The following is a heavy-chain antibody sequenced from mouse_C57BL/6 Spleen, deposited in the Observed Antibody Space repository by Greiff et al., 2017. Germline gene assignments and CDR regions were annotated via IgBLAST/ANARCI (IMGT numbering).Heavy chain of an antibody. CDR3: ARHYYGSSYYFDD. CDR1: GFTFSSYG. V-gene: IGHV5-6*01. CDR2: ISSGGSYT. J-gene: IGHJ2*01. D-gene: IGHD1-1*01. Sequence: DVQLVESGGDLVKPGGSLKLSCAASGFTFSSYGMSWVRQTPDKRLEWVATISSGGSYTYYPDSVKGRFTISRDNAKNTLYLQMSSLKSEDTAMYYCARHYYGSSYYFDDWGQGTTLTVSS.